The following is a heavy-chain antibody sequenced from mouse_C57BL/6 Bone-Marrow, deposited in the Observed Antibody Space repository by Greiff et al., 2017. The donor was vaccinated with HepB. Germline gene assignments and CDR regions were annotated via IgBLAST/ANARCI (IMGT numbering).Heavy chain of an antibody. CDR1: GYTFTDYE. D-gene: IGHD1-1*02. CDR3: TMETYYALDY. V-gene: IGHV1-15*01. Sequence: QVQLQQSGAELVRPGASVTLSCKASGYTFTDYEMHWVKQTPVHGLEWIGAIDPETGGTAYNQKFKGKAILTAAKSSSTAYMELRSLTSEDSAVYYCTMETYYALDYWGQGTTLTVSS. J-gene: IGHJ2*01. CDR2: IDPETGGT.